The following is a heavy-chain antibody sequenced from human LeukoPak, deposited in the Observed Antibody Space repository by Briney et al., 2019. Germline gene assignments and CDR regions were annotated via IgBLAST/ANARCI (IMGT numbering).Heavy chain of an antibody. D-gene: IGHD6-19*01. V-gene: IGHV4-38-2*02. CDR1: GYSISSGYY. CDR2: IYHSGST. Sequence: PSETLSLTCAVSGYSISSGYYWGWIRQPPGKGLEWIGSIYHSGSTYYNPSLKSRVTISVDTSKNQLSLKLSSVTAADTAVYYCARDSRAGYSSGWYLIDYWGQGTLVTVSS. CDR3: ARDSRAGYSSGWYLIDY. J-gene: IGHJ4*02.